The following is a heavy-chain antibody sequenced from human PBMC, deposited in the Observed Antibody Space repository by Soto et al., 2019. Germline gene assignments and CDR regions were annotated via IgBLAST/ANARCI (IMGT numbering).Heavy chain of an antibody. J-gene: IGHJ4*02. V-gene: IGHV3-30*18. CDR1: GFTFSSYG. Sequence: PGGSLRLSCAASGFTFSSYGMHWVRQAPGKGLEWVAVISYDGSNKYYADSVKGRFTISRDNSKNTLYLQMNSLRAEDTAVYYCAKELDDSSGYYLGHLDYWGQGTLVTVSS. D-gene: IGHD3-22*01. CDR3: AKELDDSSGYYLGHLDY. CDR2: ISYDGSNK.